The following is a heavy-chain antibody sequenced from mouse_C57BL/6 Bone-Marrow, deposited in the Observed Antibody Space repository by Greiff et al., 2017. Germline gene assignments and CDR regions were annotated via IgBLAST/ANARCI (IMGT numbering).Heavy chain of an antibody. J-gene: IGHJ1*03. CDR3: ARQGDYYGKGWYFDV. D-gene: IGHD1-1*01. Sequence: EVKLVESGGGLVQPGGSLKLSCAASGFTFSDYYMYWVRQTPEKRLEWVAYISNGGGSTYYPDTVKGRFTISRDNAKNTLYLPMSRLESEDTAMYYCARQGDYYGKGWYFDVWGTGTTVTVSS. V-gene: IGHV5-12*01. CDR2: ISNGGGST. CDR1: GFTFSDYY.